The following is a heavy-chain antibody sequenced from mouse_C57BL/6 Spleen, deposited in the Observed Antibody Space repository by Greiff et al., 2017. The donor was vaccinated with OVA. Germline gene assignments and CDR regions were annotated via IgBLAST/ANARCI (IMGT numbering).Heavy chain of an antibody. CDR1: GFTFSDAW. D-gene: IGHD1-1*01. CDR3: TRPGLRYWYFDV. V-gene: IGHV6-6*01. Sequence: EVHLVESGGGLVQPGGSMKLSCAASGFTFSDAWMDWVRQSPEKGLEWVAEIRNKANNHATYYAESVKGRFTITRDDSKSSVYLQMNSLRAEDTGIYYCTRPGLRYWYFDVWGTGTTVTVSS. J-gene: IGHJ1*03. CDR2: IRNKANNHAT.